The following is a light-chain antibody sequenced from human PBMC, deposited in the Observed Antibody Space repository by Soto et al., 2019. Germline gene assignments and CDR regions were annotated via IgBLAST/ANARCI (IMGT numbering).Light chain of an antibody. J-gene: IGKJ1*01. CDR3: QHYNSYSEA. CDR1: QTISSW. V-gene: IGKV1-5*03. CDR2: KAA. Sequence: DIQMTQSPSTLSGSVGDRVTITCRASQTISSWLAWYQQKPGKAPKLLIYKAATLKSGVPSRFSGSGSGTEFTLTISSRQTDDFATYYCQHYNSYSEAFAQGTKVELK.